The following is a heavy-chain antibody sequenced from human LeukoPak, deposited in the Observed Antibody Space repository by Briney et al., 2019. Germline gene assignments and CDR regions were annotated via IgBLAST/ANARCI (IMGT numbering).Heavy chain of an antibody. D-gene: IGHD5-12*01. Sequence: PGGSLRLSCAASGFTFGSYSMNWVRQAPGKGLEWVSSISSSSSYIYYADSVKGRFTISRDNAKNSLYLQMNSLRAEDTAVYYCAREGSGYDYNYWGQGTLVTVSS. CDR1: GFTFGSYS. CDR2: ISSSSSYI. V-gene: IGHV3-21*01. CDR3: AREGSGYDYNY. J-gene: IGHJ4*02.